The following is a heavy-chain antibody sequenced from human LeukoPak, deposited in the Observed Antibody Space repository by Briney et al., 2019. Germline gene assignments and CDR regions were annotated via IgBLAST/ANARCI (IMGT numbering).Heavy chain of an antibody. CDR3: ARGDYGDYVEDWFDH. V-gene: IGHV3-30*04. CDR1: GFTFSSYA. D-gene: IGHD4-17*01. CDR2: ITYDGSNK. Sequence: GGSLRLSCAASGFTFSSYAMHWARQSPGKGLEWGAVITYDGSNKYYADSVKGRFTISRDNSKNTLYLQMNSLRAEDTAVYYCARGDYGDYVEDWFDHWGQGTLVTVSS. J-gene: IGHJ5*02.